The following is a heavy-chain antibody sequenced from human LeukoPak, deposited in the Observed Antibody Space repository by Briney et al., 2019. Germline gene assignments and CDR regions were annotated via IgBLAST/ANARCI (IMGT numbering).Heavy chain of an antibody. CDR3: ARADTIFGVAQQGYYYGMDV. D-gene: IGHD3-3*01. J-gene: IGHJ6*02. CDR2: INPSGGST. Sequence: GASVKVSCKASGYTFTSYYMHWVRQAPGQGLEWMGIINPSGGSTSYAQKFQDRVTMTRDTSTSTVYMELSSLRSEDTAVYYCARADTIFGVAQQGYYYGMDVWGQGTTVTVSS. CDR1: GYTFTSYY. V-gene: IGHV1-46*01.